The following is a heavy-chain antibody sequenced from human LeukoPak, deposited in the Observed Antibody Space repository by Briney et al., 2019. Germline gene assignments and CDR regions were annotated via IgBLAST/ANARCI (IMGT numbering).Heavy chain of an antibody. J-gene: IGHJ3*02. CDR1: GGSFSGYY. D-gene: IGHD3-22*01. CDR3: ARGSYYYDSSGYGAFDI. CDR2: INHSGST. Sequence: SETLSLTCAVYGGSFSGYYWSWIRQPPGKGLEWIGEINHSGSTNYNPSLKSRVTISVDTSKNQFSLKLSSVTTADTAVYYCARGSYYYDSSGYGAFDIWGQGTMVTVSS. V-gene: IGHV4-34*01.